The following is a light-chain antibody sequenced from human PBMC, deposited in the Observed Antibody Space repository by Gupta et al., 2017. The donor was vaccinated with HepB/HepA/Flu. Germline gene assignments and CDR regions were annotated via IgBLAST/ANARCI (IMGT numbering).Light chain of an antibody. V-gene: IGLV1-47*01. Sequence: QSVLTQPTSASGTPGQRVTISCSGSSSNIGSNYVYWYQQLPGTAPKLLIYRNNQRPSGVPDRFSGSKSGTSASLAISGLRSEDEADYYCAAWDDSLSAHYVFGTGTKVTVL. CDR2: RNN. CDR3: AAWDDSLSAHYV. CDR1: SSNIGSNY. J-gene: IGLJ1*01.